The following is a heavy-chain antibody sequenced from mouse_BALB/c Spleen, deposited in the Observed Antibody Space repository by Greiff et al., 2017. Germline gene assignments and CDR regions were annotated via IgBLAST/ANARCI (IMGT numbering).Heavy chain of an antibody. D-gene: IGHD1-2*01. CDR1: GYSFTSYW. Sequence: QVQLQQSGPQLVRPGASVKISCKASGYSFTSYWMHWVKQRPGQGLEWIGMIDPSDSETRLNQKFKDKATLTVDKSSSTAYMQLSSPTSEDSAVYYCARAGVDYYGYCWFAYWGQGTLVTVSA. V-gene: IGHV1S127*01. CDR3: ARAGVDYYGYCWFAY. J-gene: IGHJ3*01. CDR2: IDPSDSET.